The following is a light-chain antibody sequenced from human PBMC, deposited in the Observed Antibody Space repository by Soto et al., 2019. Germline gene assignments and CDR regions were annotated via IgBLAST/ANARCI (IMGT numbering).Light chain of an antibody. Sequence: QSVLTQPPSVSAAPGQKVTISCSGSSSNIGKNYVSWYQQFPGTAPKLLIYDNNKRPSGIPDRFSGSKSGTSATLDITGLQTGDEADYYCGTWDSSLTAVVFGGGTKVTV. J-gene: IGLJ2*01. V-gene: IGLV1-51*01. CDR1: SSNIGKNY. CDR3: GTWDSSLTAVV. CDR2: DNN.